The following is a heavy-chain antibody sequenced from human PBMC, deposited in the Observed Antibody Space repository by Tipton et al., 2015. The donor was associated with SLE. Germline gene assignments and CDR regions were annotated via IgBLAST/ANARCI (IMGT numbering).Heavy chain of an antibody. CDR3: ARDEGYDPTSNFLFHFNY. J-gene: IGHJ4*02. CDR2: IYSDGST. CDR1: GFTFSDFG. D-gene: IGHD3-22*01. V-gene: IGHV3-53*01. Sequence: SLRLSCAASGFTFSDFGMNWVRQAPGKGLEWVSTIYSDGSTFYADSVKGRFTISRDNSKNTLFLQMNSLRTEDTAVYYCARDEGYDPTSNFLFHFNYWGQGTRVTVAS.